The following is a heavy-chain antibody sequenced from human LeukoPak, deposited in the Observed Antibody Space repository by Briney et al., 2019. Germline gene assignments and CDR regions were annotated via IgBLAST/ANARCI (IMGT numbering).Heavy chain of an antibody. CDR2: INPKSGDT. V-gene: IGHV1-2*02. CDR1: GYTFTDYF. CDR3: VRDESGPNPNYFDY. Sequence: ASVKVSCKASGYTFTDYFMHWVRQAPGQGPEWMGWINPKSGDTKYAERFEDRVSVTRDTSTSTAYMELSSLTSDDTAVYYCVRDESGPNPNYFDYWGQGTLVTVSS. J-gene: IGHJ4*02. D-gene: IGHD3-3*01.